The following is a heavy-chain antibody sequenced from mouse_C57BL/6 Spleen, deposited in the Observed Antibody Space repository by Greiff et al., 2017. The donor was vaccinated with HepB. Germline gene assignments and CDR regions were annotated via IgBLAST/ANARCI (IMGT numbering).Heavy chain of an antibody. CDR3: ARGGLLRGYFDY. CDR1: GFSLTSYG. J-gene: IGHJ2*01. V-gene: IGHV2-2*01. Sequence: VQLQQSGPGLVQPSQSLSITCTVSGFSLTSYGVHWVRQSPGKGLEWLGVIWSGGSTDYNAAFISRLSISKDNSKSQVFFKMNSLQADDTAIYYCARGGLLRGYFDYWGQGTTLTVSS. CDR2: IWSGGST. D-gene: IGHD2-3*01.